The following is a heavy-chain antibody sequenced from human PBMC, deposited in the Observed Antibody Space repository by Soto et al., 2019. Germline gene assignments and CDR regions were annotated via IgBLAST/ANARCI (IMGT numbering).Heavy chain of an antibody. J-gene: IGHJ4*02. CDR1: GFTFNNCA. CDR3: ARVKDTAESTWFDY. D-gene: IGHD5-18*01. V-gene: IGHV3-33*01. Sequence: GGSLRLSCAAPGFTFNNCAMHWVRQAPGKGLEWVAVILYDGSNKYYADSVKGRFTISRDNSKNTLFLQMNSLRAEDTAVYYCARVKDTAESTWFDYWGQGTLVTVSS. CDR2: ILYDGSNK.